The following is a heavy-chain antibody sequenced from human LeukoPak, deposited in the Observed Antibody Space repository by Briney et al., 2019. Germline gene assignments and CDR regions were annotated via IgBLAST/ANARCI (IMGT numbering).Heavy chain of an antibody. V-gene: IGHV1-18*01. CDR1: AYTLMSYG. CDR3: ARVAADAFDF. Sequence: APVKVSCKTPAYTLMSYGITWVRQAPGQGLEWMGWITANNGNTYYGQKFQDRVTMTTDTSTNTAYMELRSLRSDDTAVYYCARVAADAFDFWGQGTMVTVSS. CDR2: ITANNGNT. J-gene: IGHJ3*01. D-gene: IGHD6-13*01.